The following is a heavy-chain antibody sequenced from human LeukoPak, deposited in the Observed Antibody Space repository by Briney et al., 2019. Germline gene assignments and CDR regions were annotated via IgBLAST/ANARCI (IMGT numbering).Heavy chain of an antibody. D-gene: IGHD2/OR15-2a*01. J-gene: IGHJ4*02. CDR2: INTGSNTI. CDR3: VRDGERAGNMDS. V-gene: IGHV3-48*04. CDR1: GFSFRSYN. Sequence: PGGSLRLSCAASGFSFRSYNMDWVRQAPGKGLEWVSYINTGSNTIYYADSVKGRFTISRDNTKNSLFLQMNSLRVEDAAVYYCVRDGERAGNMDSWGQGALVTVSS.